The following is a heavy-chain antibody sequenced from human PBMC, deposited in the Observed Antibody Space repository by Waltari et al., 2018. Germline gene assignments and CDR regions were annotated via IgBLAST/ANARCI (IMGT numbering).Heavy chain of an antibody. CDR2: SSPYNGNT. Sequence: QVQLVQSGAEVKKPGASVKVSCKASGYTFTSYGISWVRQAPGQGLEWMGWSSPYNGNTNYAQKLQGRVTMTTDTTTSTAYMELRSLRSDDTAVYYCARTGVYRSGYSGYDSNPFDYWGQGTLVTVSS. CDR3: ARTGVYRSGYSGYDSNPFDY. CDR1: GYTFTSYG. J-gene: IGHJ4*02. V-gene: IGHV1-18*01. D-gene: IGHD5-12*01.